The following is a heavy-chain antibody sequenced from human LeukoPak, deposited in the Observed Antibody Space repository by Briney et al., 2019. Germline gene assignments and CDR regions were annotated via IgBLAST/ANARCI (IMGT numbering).Heavy chain of an antibody. CDR2: IWYDGGNK. CDR3: ARDGEDDSSGHYKPYDY. CDR1: GFTFGSYG. V-gene: IGHV3-33*01. Sequence: PGGSLRLSCVASGFTFGSYGMHWVRQAPGKGPEWVAAIWYDGGNKYYADYVKGRFTISRDNSKNTLYLQMNSLRAEDTAVYYGARDGEDDSSGHYKPYDYWGQGTLVTVSS. D-gene: IGHD3-22*01. J-gene: IGHJ4*02.